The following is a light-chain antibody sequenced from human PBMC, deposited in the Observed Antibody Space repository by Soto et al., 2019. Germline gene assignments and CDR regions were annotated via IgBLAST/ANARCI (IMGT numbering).Light chain of an antibody. Sequence: DIQMTQSPSTLSASVGDRVTITCRASQSISSCLAWYQQKPGKAPKLLIYQASTLDSGVPSRFSGTGSGTEFTLTISGLQPDDYATYYCQQYDGYSGRTFGQGTKVEIK. CDR1: QSISSC. CDR2: QAS. J-gene: IGKJ1*01. CDR3: QQYDGYSGRT. V-gene: IGKV1-5*03.